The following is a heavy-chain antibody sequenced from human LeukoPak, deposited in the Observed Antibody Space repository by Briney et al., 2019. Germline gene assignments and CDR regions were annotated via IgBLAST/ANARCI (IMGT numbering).Heavy chain of an antibody. CDR2: IIPIFGTA. D-gene: IGHD3-10*01. CDR1: GGTFSSYA. J-gene: IGHJ4*02. CDR3: ARDKYGSGSYYDY. Sequence: GSSVKVSCKASGGTFSSYAISWVRQAPGQGLEWVGGIIPIFGTANYAQKFQGRVTITTDESTNTAYMELSSLRSEDTAVYYCARDKYGSGSYYDYWGQGTLVTVSS. V-gene: IGHV1-69*05.